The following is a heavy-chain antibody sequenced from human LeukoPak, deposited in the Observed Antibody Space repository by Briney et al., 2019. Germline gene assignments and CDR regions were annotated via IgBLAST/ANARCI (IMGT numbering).Heavy chain of an antibody. V-gene: IGHV1-18*01. D-gene: IGHD4-17*01. CDR2: ISGYNGNT. J-gene: IGHJ4*02. CDR1: GYTFSNHG. CDR3: ARDLSLGRHDDGEPFDS. Sequence: GASVKVSCKTSGYTFSNHGISWVRQAPGQGREWMGWISGYNGNTNYVQKFRGRITMTTDTSTSTAYLQLRGLSSDDTALYYCARDLSLGRHDDGEPFDSWGQGTLVTVSS.